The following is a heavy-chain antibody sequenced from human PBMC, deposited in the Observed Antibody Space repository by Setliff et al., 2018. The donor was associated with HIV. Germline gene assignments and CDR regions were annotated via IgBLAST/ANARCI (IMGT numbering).Heavy chain of an antibody. D-gene: IGHD3-3*01. CDR1: GGSFSAYH. CDR3: ARGRDYTGSWFRPFYLDF. Sequence: SETLSLTCAVYGGSFSAYHWSWIRQTPGKGLEWLGEINHSGSTAYNLALEIRVSMSIDTSKNQFSLKLTSVTAADTAIYYCARGRDYTGSWFRPFYLDFWGHGNLVTV. CDR2: INHSGST. V-gene: IGHV4-34*01. J-gene: IGHJ4*01.